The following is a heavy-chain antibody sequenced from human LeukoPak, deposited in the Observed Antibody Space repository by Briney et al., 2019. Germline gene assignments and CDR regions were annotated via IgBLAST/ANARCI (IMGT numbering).Heavy chain of an antibody. CDR2: VNPSDNSR. V-gene: IGHV1-46*01. CDR1: GYTLSSSY. J-gene: IGHJ6*03. Sequence: ASVKVSCKASGYTLSSSYMHWVRQAPGQGLEWMGVVNPSDNSRTYAQRFQGRVTMTRDRSTSTVYMELSSLRSDDTAVYYCARDSDGSGSQYYYYYYMDVWGKGTTVTVSS. D-gene: IGHD3-10*01. CDR3: ARDSDGSGSQYYYYYYMDV.